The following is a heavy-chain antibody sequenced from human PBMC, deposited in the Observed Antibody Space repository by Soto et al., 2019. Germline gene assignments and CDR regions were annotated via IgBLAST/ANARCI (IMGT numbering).Heavy chain of an antibody. D-gene: IGHD3-22*01. J-gene: IGHJ6*02. CDR3: AKDHPIYDSSGYYLHWYYYGMDV. CDR2: ISYDGSNK. CDR1: GFTFSSYG. Sequence: VGSLRLSCAASGFTFSSYGMHWVRQAPGKGLEWVAVISYDGSNKYYADSVKGRFTISRDNSKNTLYLQMNSLRAEDTAVYYCAKDHPIYDSSGYYLHWYYYGMDVCGQRTTVTVSS. V-gene: IGHV3-30*18.